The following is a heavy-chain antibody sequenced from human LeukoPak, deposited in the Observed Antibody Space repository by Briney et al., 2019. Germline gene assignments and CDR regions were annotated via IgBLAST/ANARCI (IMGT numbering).Heavy chain of an antibody. J-gene: IGHJ6*03. CDR1: GYTFTDYY. V-gene: IGHV1-69-2*01. CDR3: ATLRFLEWFSYYYYMDV. CDR2: VDPEDGET. D-gene: IGHD3-3*01. Sequence: ASVKVSCKVSGYTFTDYYMHWVQQAPGKGLEWMGLVDPEDGETIYAEKFQGRVTITADTSTDTAHMELSSLRSEDTAVYYCATLRFLEWFSYYYYMDVWGKGTTVTVSS.